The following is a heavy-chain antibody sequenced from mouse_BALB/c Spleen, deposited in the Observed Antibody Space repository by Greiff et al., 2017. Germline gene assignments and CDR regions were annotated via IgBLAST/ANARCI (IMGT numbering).Heavy chain of an antibody. V-gene: IGHV2-6-7*01. Sequence: VQRVESGPGLVAPSQSLSITCTVSGFSLTGYGVNWVRQPPGKGLEWLGMIWGDGSTDYNSALKSRLSISKDNTKSQVFLKMSSLQTDDTARYYCAREDNGRAWFAYWGQGTLVTVSA. D-gene: IGHD1-1*01. CDR2: IWGDGST. CDR3: AREDNGRAWFAY. J-gene: IGHJ3*01. CDR1: GFSLTGYG.